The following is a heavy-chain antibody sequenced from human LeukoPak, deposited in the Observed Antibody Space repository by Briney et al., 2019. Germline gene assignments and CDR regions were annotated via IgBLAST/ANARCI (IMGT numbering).Heavy chain of an antibody. CDR3: ARAEYSSSSGGMDV. CDR1: GFIFSSYE. V-gene: IGHV3-48*03. J-gene: IGHJ6*02. CDR2: ISSSGSTI. Sequence: GGSLRLSCAASGFIFSSYEMNWVRQAPGKGLEWVSYISSSGSTIYYADSVNGRFTISRNNAKKSLYLQMNSLITTNTAVYYCARAEYSSSSGGMDVWGQGTTVTVSS. D-gene: IGHD6-6*01.